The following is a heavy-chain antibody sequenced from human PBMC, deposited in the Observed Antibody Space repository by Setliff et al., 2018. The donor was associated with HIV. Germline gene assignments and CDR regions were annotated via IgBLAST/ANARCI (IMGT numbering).Heavy chain of an antibody. V-gene: IGHV6-1*01. CDR3: ARGGKIAAARGIFDY. D-gene: IGHD6-13*01. J-gene: IGHJ4*02. CDR2: TYYRSKFYN. CDR1: GDSVSSNSAT. Sequence: PSQTLSLTCAISGDSVSSNSATWNWIRLSPSRGLEWLGRTYYRSKFYNDYAVSVKSRIIINPDTSKNQFSLQLNSVTPEDTAVYYCARGGKIAAARGIFDYWGQGTLVTVSS.